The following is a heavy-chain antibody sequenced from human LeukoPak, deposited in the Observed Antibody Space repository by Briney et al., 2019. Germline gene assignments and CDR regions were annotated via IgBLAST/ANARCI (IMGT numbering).Heavy chain of an antibody. CDR1: GGSISSGSYY. D-gene: IGHD6-19*01. J-gene: IGHJ3*02. Sequence: SQTLSLTCTVSGGSISSGSYYWSWIRQPAGKGLEWIGRIYTSGSTNYNPSLKSRVTISVDTSKNQFSLKLSSVTAADTAVYYCARVRGGSGWYDAFDIWGQGTMVTVSS. CDR2: IYTSGST. V-gene: IGHV4-61*02. CDR3: ARVRGGSGWYDAFDI.